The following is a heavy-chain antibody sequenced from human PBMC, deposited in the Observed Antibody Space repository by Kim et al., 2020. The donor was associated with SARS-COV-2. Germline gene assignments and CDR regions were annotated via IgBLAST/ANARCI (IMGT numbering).Heavy chain of an antibody. J-gene: IGHJ6*02. CDR1: GGTFSSYA. Sequence: SVKVSCKASGGTFSSYAISWVRQAPGQGLEWMGGIIPIFGTANYAQKFQGRVTITADESTSTAYMELSSLRSEDTAVYYCARDECGGDCYSIPSAPYYYYGMDVWGQGTTVTVSS. CDR2: IIPIFGTA. V-gene: IGHV1-69*13. CDR3: ARDECGGDCYSIPSAPYYYYGMDV. D-gene: IGHD2-21*02.